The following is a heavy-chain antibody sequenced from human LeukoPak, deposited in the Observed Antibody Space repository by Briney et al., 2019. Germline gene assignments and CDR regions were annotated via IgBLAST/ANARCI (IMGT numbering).Heavy chain of an antibody. CDR1: GYSITRGSY. Sequence: SETLSLTCTVSGYSITRGSYWGWIRQPPGKGLEWIANIYHSGSTYYIPSLKSRVTISVDTSKNQFSLKLSSVTAADTAIYYCARVHVNSGYYIDDAFDIWGQGTMVTVSS. V-gene: IGHV4-38-2*02. CDR3: ARVHVNSGYYIDDAFDI. D-gene: IGHD3-22*01. J-gene: IGHJ3*02. CDR2: IYHSGST.